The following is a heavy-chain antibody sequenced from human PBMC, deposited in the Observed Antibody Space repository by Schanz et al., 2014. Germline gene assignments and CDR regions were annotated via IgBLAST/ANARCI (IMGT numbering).Heavy chain of an antibody. V-gene: IGHV3-33*08. CDR3: AREQIMAAAGLVDY. D-gene: IGHD6-13*01. CDR2: IWYDGSNK. Sequence: GQLAESGGGLVQPGGSLRLSCAVSGFTVSSNHMSWVRQAPGKGLEWVAFIWYDGSNKYYADSVKGRFTISRDNSKNTLYLQMNSLRAEDTSVYYCAREQIMAAAGLVDYWGRGTLVTVSS. J-gene: IGHJ4*01. CDR1: GFTVSSNH.